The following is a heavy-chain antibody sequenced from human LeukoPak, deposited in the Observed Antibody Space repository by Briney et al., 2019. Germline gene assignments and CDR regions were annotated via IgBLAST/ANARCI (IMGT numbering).Heavy chain of an antibody. D-gene: IGHD2-2*01. J-gene: IGHJ5*02. Sequence: PSETLSLTCTVSGGSISPYYWSWIRQPPGKGLEWIGYIYHSGSTYYNPSLKSRVTISVDRSKNQFSLKLSSVTAADTAVYYCARGGGWDIVVVPHWFDPWGQGTLVTVSS. CDR2: IYHSGST. CDR3: ARGGGWDIVVVPHWFDP. V-gene: IGHV4-30-2*01. CDR1: GGSISPYY.